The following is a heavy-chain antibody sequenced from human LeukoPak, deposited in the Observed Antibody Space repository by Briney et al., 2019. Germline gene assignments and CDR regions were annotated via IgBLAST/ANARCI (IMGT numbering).Heavy chain of an antibody. Sequence: SETLSLTCAVYGGSFSGYYWSWIRQPPGKGLEWIGEINHSGSTNYNPSLKSRVTISVDTSKNQFSLKLGSVTAADTAVYYCARGLGYCSGGSCYAYWGQGTLVTVSS. CDR1: GGSFSGYY. J-gene: IGHJ4*02. CDR2: INHSGST. CDR3: ARGLGYCSGGSCYAY. D-gene: IGHD2-15*01. V-gene: IGHV4-34*01.